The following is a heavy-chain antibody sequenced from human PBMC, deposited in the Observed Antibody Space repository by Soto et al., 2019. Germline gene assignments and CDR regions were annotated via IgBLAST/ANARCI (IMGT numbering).Heavy chain of an antibody. Sequence: QVQLVESGGGVVQPGRSLRLSCAASGFTFSSYGMHWVRQAPGKGLEWVAVISYDRSNKYYADSVKGRFTISRDNSKHTLYLQMNSLRAEETAVYYCAKDKSPVKVLNTLLDYWGQGTLVTVSS. J-gene: IGHJ4*02. V-gene: IGHV3-30*18. D-gene: IGHD4-4*01. CDR2: ISYDRSNK. CDR3: AKDKSPVKVLNTLLDY. CDR1: GFTFSSYG.